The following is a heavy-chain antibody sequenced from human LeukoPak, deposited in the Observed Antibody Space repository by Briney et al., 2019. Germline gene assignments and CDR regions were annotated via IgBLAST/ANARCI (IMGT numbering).Heavy chain of an antibody. CDR3: ARWCSTSCYQFDY. J-gene: IGHJ4*02. Sequence: GGSLRLSCAASGFTFRSDAMSWVRQAPGKGLEWVSGISGSGGTTYYADSVKGRFTISRDNSKNTLYLQMNSLRAEDTAVYYCARWCSTSCYQFDYWGQGTLVTVSS. CDR2: ISGSGGTT. CDR1: GFTFRSDA. V-gene: IGHV3-23*01. D-gene: IGHD2-2*01.